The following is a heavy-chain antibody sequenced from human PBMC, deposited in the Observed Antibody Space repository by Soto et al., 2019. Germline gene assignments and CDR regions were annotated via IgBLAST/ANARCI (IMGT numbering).Heavy chain of an antibody. D-gene: IGHD3-22*01. CDR1: GYTFTSYG. CDR2: ISAYNGNT. CDR3: ARDWGYDSSSNGDWFDP. Sequence: QVQLVQSGAEVKKPGASVKVSCKASGYTFTSYGISWVRQAPGQGLEWMGWISAYNGNTNYAQKLQGRVTMTTDTATSTAYRELRSVRSDDTAGYYCARDWGYDSSSNGDWFDPWGQGTLVTVSS. J-gene: IGHJ5*02. V-gene: IGHV1-18*01.